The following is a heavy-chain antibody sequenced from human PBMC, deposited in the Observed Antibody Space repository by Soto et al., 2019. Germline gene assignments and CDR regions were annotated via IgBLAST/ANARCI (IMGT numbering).Heavy chain of an antibody. CDR2: FYYSGST. V-gene: IGHV4-59*01. CDR1: GGSISSYY. J-gene: IGHJ6*03. Sequence: QVQLQESGPGLVKPSETLSLTCTVSGGSISSYYWSWIRQPPGKGLEWIGYFYYSGSTNYNPSLKSRVTISVDTSKNQFSLKLSSVTAADTAVYYCARTPHPYYYMDVWGKGTTVTVSS. CDR3: ARTPHPYYYMDV.